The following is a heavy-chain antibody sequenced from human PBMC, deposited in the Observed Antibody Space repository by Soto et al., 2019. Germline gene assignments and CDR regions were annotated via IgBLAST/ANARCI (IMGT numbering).Heavy chain of an antibody. CDR3: ARLGGYYQAFDS. V-gene: IGHV4-61*08. CDR1: GGSISSGGYY. CDR2: IYYTGTT. Sequence: ASETLSLTCTVSGGSISSGGYYWSWIRQHPGKGLDWIGYIYYTGTTKYNPSLKSRVTISVDSSKNQFSLKLDSVTAADTAVYYCARLGGYYQAFDSWGQGTLVTVSS. D-gene: IGHD3-22*01. J-gene: IGHJ4*02.